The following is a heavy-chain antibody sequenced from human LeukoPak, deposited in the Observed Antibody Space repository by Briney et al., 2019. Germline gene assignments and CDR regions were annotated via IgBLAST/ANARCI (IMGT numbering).Heavy chain of an antibody. CDR1: VFXFSNYA. J-gene: IGHJ4*02. CDR3: ARAPESSSWYYFDY. D-gene: IGHD6-13*01. CDR2: ISSNGGRT. V-gene: IGHV3-64*01. Sequence: GGSLRLSCEASVFXFSNYALHWVRQAPGKGLEYVSAISSNGGRTYYANSVKGRFTISRDNSKNTLYLQMGSLRDEDMAVYYCARAPESSSWYYFDYWGQGTLVTVSS.